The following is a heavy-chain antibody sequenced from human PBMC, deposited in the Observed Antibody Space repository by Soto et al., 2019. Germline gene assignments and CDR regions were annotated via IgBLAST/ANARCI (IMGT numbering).Heavy chain of an antibody. CDR2: ISTVGDYM. D-gene: IGHD2-21*01. J-gene: IGHJ4*02. CDR3: ARDIASPGGDYFDS. Sequence: EVQLVESGGGLVKAGGSLRLFCTASGFTFRNYNMNWVRQAPGKGLERVSSISTVGDYMFYADSVKGRFTISRDNAQNSLFLKIDSPRAEDTAVYYCARDIASPGGDYFDSWGQGTLVTVSS. CDR1: GFTFRNYN. V-gene: IGHV3-21*06.